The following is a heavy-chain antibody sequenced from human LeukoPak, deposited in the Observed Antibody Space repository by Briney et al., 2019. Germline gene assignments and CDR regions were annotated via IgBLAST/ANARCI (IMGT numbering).Heavy chain of an antibody. Sequence: GGSLRLSCAASGFTFDDYAMHWVRQAPGKGLEWVSLISWDGGSTYYADSVKGRFTICRDKSKTSLYLQMNSLRAEDTASYYCAKDMAAYYYSSGNIDYWGQGTLVTVSS. CDR1: GFTFDDYA. V-gene: IGHV3-43D*03. D-gene: IGHD3-10*01. CDR3: AKDMAAYYYSSGNIDY. J-gene: IGHJ4*02. CDR2: ISWDGGST.